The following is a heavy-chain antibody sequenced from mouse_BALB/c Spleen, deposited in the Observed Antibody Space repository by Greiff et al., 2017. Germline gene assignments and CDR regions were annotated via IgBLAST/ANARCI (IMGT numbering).Heavy chain of an antibody. Sequence: QVHVKQPGAELVKPGASVKLSCKASGYTFTSYWMHWVKQRPGQGLEWIGEINPSNGRTNYNEKFKSKATLTVDKSSSTAYMQLSSLTSEDSAVYYCARSGVYFDYWGQGTTLTVSS. V-gene: IGHV1S81*02. CDR1: GYTFTSYW. D-gene: IGHD3-1*01. CDR3: ARSGVYFDY. CDR2: INPSNGRT. J-gene: IGHJ2*01.